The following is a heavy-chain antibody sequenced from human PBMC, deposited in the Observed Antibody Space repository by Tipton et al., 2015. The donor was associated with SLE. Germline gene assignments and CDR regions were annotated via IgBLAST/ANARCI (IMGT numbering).Heavy chain of an antibody. CDR1: GSSISNYY. J-gene: IGHJ4*02. CDR3: ARGGWSLDY. Sequence: TLSLTCTVSGSSISNYYWSWIRQPPGKGLEWLGYIHYTGSTNYNPSLKSRVTIPVETSKNQFSLKLSSVTTADTAVYHCARGGWSLDYWGQGTLVTVSS. D-gene: IGHD6-19*01. CDR2: IHYTGST. V-gene: IGHV4-59*01.